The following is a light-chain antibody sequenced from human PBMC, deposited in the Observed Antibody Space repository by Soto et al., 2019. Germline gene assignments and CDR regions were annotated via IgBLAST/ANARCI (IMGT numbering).Light chain of an antibody. Sequence: QSVLAQPASVSGSPGQSITISCTGTSSDVGGYNYVSWYQQHPGKAPKLLIYEVTDRPSGISNRFSGSKSGNTASLTISGLQAEDEADYYCCSYAGTYTFDFGTGTKVTVL. CDR3: CSYAGTYTFD. CDR1: SSDVGGYNY. J-gene: IGLJ1*01. CDR2: EVT. V-gene: IGLV2-14*01.